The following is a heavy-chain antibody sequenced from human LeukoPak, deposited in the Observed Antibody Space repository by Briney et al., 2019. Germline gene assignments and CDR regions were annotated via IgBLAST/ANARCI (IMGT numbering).Heavy chain of an antibody. V-gene: IGHV3-30*18. CDR3: AKSSYDSSGHYFDY. D-gene: IGHD3-22*01. J-gene: IGHJ4*02. CDR1: GFTFSSYS. CDR2: ISYDGSNK. Sequence: PGGSLRLSCAASGFTFSSYSMSWVRQAPGKGLEWVSIISYDGSNKNYADSVKGRFTISRDSSKNTLYLQLNSLRADDTAVYYCAKSSYDSSGHYFDYWGQGTLVTVSS.